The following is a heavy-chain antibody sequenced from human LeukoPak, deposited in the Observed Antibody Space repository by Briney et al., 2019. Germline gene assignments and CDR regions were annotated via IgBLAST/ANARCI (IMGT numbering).Heavy chain of an antibody. J-gene: IGHJ5*02. CDR3: AKDFRAVAGAGNWFDP. Sequence: PGGSLRLSCAASGFTFSSYSMNWVRQAPGKGLEWVSGISWNSGSIGYADSVKGRFTISRDNAKNSLYLQMNSLRAEDTALYYCAKDFRAVAGAGNWFDPWGQGTLVTVSS. CDR2: ISWNSGSI. CDR1: GFTFSSYS. D-gene: IGHD6-19*01. V-gene: IGHV3-9*01.